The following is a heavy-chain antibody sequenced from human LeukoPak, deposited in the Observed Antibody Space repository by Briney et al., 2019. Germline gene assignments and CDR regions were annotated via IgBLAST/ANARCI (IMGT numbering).Heavy chain of an antibody. D-gene: IGHD2-21*02. CDR1: GYTFTSYY. V-gene: IGHV1-46*01. Sequence: ASVKVSCKASGYTFTSYYMHWVRQAPGQGLEWRGIINPSAGSTSYAQKFQGRVTMTRDTSTSTVYMDLSSLRSEDTAVYYCARAGSDYCGGDCPKFDYWGQGTLVTVSS. CDR3: ARAGSDYCGGDCPKFDY. CDR2: INPSAGST. J-gene: IGHJ4*02.